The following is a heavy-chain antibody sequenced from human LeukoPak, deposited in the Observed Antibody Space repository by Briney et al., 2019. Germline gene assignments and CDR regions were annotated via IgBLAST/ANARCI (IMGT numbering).Heavy chain of an antibody. Sequence: SETLSLTCTVSGGSISSYYWSWIRQPPGKGLEWIGYIYTSGSTNYNPSLKSRVTISVDTSKTQFSLKLSSVTAADTAVYYCARLLRWELEMDYYYYMDVWGKGTTVTVSS. D-gene: IGHD1-26*01. CDR1: GGSISSYY. CDR2: IYTSGST. CDR3: ARLLRWELEMDYYYYMDV. J-gene: IGHJ6*03. V-gene: IGHV4-4*09.